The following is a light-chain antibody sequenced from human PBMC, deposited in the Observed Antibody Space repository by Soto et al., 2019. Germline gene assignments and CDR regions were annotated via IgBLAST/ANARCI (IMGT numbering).Light chain of an antibody. CDR3: ATCDASLSGWV. Sequence: QSVLTQPPSASGTPGQRVTISCSGSSSNIGSNSVYWFQHLPGTAPKLLIYRSNQRPSGVPDRFSGSKSGTSASLAISGLRSEDEADYYCATCDASLSGWVFGGGTKLTVL. V-gene: IGLV1-47*01. CDR1: SSNIGSNS. J-gene: IGLJ3*02. CDR2: RSN.